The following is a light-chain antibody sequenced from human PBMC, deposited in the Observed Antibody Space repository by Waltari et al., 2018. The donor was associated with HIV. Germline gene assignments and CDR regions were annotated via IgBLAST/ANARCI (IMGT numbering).Light chain of an antibody. CDR1: QSLLHSNGNTF. CDR2: KVS. Sequence: DVVLTQSPVSLSVTLGQPASVSCRSTQSLLHSNGNTFLNWFHQRPGQSPRRLIYKVSKRDSGVPDRFSGSGSATDFTLRISRVEAEDAGFYYCMQGTHWPPFTFGQGTKLEIK. J-gene: IGKJ2*01. CDR3: MQGTHWPPFT. V-gene: IGKV2-30*02.